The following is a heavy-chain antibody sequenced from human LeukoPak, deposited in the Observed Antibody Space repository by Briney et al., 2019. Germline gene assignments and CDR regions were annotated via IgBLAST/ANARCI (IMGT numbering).Heavy chain of an antibody. J-gene: IGHJ6*03. Sequence: ASVKVSCKASGYTFTSYDINWVRQATGQGLEWMGWMNPNGGNTGYAQKFQGRVTMTRNTSISTAYMELSSLRSEDTAVYYCARETAAATHYYYYYYMDVWGKGTTVTVSS. CDR1: GYTFTSYD. D-gene: IGHD6-13*01. V-gene: IGHV1-8*01. CDR2: MNPNGGNT. CDR3: ARETAAATHYYYYYYMDV.